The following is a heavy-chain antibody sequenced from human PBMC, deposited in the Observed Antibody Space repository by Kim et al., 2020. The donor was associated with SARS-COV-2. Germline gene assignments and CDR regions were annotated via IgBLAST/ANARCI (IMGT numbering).Heavy chain of an antibody. CDR3: AHSRLVDSSSFWFEP. V-gene: IGHV2-5*02. CDR1: GFSLSTSGVG. Sequence: SGPTLVNPTQTLTLTCTFSGFSLSTSGVGVGWIRQPPGKALEWLALLYWDDDKRYSPSLKSRLPITKDTSKNQVDLTMTHMDPVDTATYYCAHSRLVDSSSFWFEPWGQGALVTVSS. J-gene: IGHJ5*02. CDR2: LYWDDDK. D-gene: IGHD6-6*01.